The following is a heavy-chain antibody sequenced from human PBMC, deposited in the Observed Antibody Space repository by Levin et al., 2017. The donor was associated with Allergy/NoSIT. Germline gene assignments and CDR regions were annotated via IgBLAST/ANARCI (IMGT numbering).Heavy chain of an antibody. Sequence: GGSLRLSCKASGYTFTSYGISWVRQAPGQGLEWMGWISAYNGNTNYAQKLQGRVTMTTDTSTSAAYMELRSLRSDDTAVYYCARDTAAALFDPDYWGQGTLVTVSS. CDR3: ARDTAAALFDPDY. V-gene: IGHV1-18*01. CDR1: GYTFTSYG. J-gene: IGHJ4*02. CDR2: ISAYNGNT. D-gene: IGHD6-13*01.